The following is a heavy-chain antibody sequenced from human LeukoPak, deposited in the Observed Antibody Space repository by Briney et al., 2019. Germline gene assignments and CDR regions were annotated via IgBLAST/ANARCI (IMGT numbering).Heavy chain of an antibody. CDR3: AKAAAAHGGYFDY. Sequence: GGSLRLSCAASGFTFDDYAMHWVRQAPGKGPEWVSGISWNSGSIGYADSVKGRFTISRDNAKNSLYLQMNSLRAEDTALYYCAKAAAAHGGYFDYWGQGTLVTVSS. D-gene: IGHD6-13*01. CDR1: GFTFDDYA. J-gene: IGHJ4*02. CDR2: ISWNSGSI. V-gene: IGHV3-9*01.